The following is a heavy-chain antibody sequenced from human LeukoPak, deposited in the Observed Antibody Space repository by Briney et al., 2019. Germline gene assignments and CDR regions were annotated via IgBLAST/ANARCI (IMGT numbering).Heavy chain of an antibody. Sequence: GGSLRLSCAASGFTFSTHGMSWVRQGPGKGLEWVAVISYDGSNRYYADSVKGRFTISRDNSKNTLYLQMNSLRAEDTAVYYCARALPKKRRYDFWSGYYRWGDYMDVWGKGTTVTVSS. CDR1: GFTFSTHG. J-gene: IGHJ6*03. V-gene: IGHV3-30*03. CDR3: ARALPKKRRYDFWSGYYRWGDYMDV. CDR2: ISYDGSNR. D-gene: IGHD3-3*01.